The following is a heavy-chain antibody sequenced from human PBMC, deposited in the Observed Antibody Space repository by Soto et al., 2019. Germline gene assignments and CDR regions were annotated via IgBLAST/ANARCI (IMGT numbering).Heavy chain of an antibody. D-gene: IGHD5-18*01. CDR1: GGSISSAAYY. Sequence: QVQLQESGPGLVKPSQTLSLSCTVSGGSISSAAYYWSWIRQHPGKGLEWIGYISHSGSTYYTPSLKSLVIISADTSKNQFSLNLTSVTAADTAGYYCAREYTYGSNFFDCWGQGALVTVSS. V-gene: IGHV4-31*01. J-gene: IGHJ4*02. CDR3: AREYTYGSNFFDC. CDR2: ISHSGST.